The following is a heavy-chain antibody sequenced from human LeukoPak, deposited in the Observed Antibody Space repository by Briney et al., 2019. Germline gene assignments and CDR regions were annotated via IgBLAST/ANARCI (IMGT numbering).Heavy chain of an antibody. CDR3: ARRYDDLGSPLND. Sequence: PSETLSLTCAVYGGSFSGYFWSWIRQPPGKGLDWIGEINHSGNTNYNSPLTSRVPITVDTSKSQFSLKLNSVTAADTAVYYCARRYDDLGSPLNDWGRGTLVTVSS. CDR2: INHSGNT. CDR1: GGSFSGYF. V-gene: IGHV4-34*01. J-gene: IGHJ4*02. D-gene: IGHD3-10*01.